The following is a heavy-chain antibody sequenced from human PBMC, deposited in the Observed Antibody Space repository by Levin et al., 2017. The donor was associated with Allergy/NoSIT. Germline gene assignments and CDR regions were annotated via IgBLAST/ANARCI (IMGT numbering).Heavy chain of an antibody. D-gene: IGHD5-18*01. Sequence: ASVKVSCKASGGTFSSYAISWVRQAPGQGLEWMGGIIPIFGTANYAQKFQGRVTITADESTSTAYMELSSLRSEDTAVYYCARLHVDTAMAPPADLDYWGQGTLVTVSS. CDR3: ARLHVDTAMAPPADLDY. CDR1: GGTFSSYA. V-gene: IGHV1-69*13. CDR2: IIPIFGTA. J-gene: IGHJ4*02.